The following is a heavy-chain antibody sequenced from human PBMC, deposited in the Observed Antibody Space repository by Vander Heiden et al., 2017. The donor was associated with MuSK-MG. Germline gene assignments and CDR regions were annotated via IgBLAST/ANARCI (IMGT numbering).Heavy chain of an antibody. CDR2: IDPSDSYT. CDR1: GYSFTSYR. J-gene: IGHJ6*02. CDR3: ARPTRYYDSSGYYPLGMDV. V-gene: IGHV5-10-1*03. D-gene: IGHD3-22*01. Sequence: EVQLVQSGAEVKKPGESLRISCKGSGYSFTSYRIGWVRQMPGKGLEWMGRIDPSDSYTNYSPSFQGHVTISADKSISTAYLQWSSLKASDTAMYYCARPTRYYDSSGYYPLGMDVWGQGTTVTVSS.